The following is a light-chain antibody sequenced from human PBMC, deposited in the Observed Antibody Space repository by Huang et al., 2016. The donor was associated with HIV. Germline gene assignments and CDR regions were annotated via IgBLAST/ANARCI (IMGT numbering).Light chain of an antibody. V-gene: IGKV3-15*01. CDR3: QQYSNWPRGT. J-gene: IGKJ1*01. CDR1: QSITHS. CDR2: DAS. Sequence: EIVMTQSPDTLSVSPGERVSRSCRASQSITHSLAWYQQKPGQPPRLRFYDASTRAPGISARFRGGGSGTDFTLTISSLQSEDVGIYYCQQYSNWPRGTFGQGTRVQIK.